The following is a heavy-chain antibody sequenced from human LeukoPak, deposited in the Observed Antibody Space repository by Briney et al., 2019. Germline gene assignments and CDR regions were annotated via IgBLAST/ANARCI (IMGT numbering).Heavy chain of an antibody. CDR2: IYYSGIT. J-gene: IGHJ5*02. CDR3: ARRGSSGMEFDP. V-gene: IGHV4-59*08. CDR1: GGSITTYY. D-gene: IGHD6-19*01. Sequence: SETLSLTCTVSGGSITTYYWSWVRQPPGKGLEWIGYIYYSGITNYNPSLKSRVTISVDTSKNQFSLKVSSVTAADTAVYYCARRGSSGMEFDPWGQGTLVTVSS.